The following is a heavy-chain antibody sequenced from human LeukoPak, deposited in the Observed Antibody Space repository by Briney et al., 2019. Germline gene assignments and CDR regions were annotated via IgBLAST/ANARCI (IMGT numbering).Heavy chain of an antibody. V-gene: IGHV4-59*12. CDR1: GGSMSSYY. D-gene: IGHD4-17*01. J-gene: IGHJ4*02. Sequence: SETLSLTCTVSGGSMSSYYWSWIRQPPGKGLEWIGYIYYSGSTKYNPSLKSRVTISVDTSENQFSLKLSSVTAADTAVYYCARGTMTTVTYYFDYWGQGTLVTVSS. CDR2: IYYSGST. CDR3: ARGTMTTVTYYFDY.